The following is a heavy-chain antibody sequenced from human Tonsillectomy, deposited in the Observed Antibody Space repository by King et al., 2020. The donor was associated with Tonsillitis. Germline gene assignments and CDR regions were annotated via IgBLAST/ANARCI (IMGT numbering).Heavy chain of an antibody. CDR2: MNPNSGNT. CDR1: GYTFTSYD. D-gene: IGHD2-15*01. J-gene: IGHJ5*02. Sequence: VQLVESGAEVKKPGASVKVSCKASGYTFTSYDINWVRQATGQGLEWMGWMNPNSGNTGYAQKFQGRVTMTRNTSISTAYMELSSLRSEDTAVYYCARGYTLTLVVVAAPKYPNWFDTWGQGSLVTVSS. CDR3: ARGYTLTLVVVAAPKYPNWFDT. V-gene: IGHV1-8*01.